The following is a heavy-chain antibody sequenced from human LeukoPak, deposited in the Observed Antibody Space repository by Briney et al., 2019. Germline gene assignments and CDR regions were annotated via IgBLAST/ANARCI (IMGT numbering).Heavy chain of an antibody. Sequence: PGGSLRLSCAASGFIFSSYKMNWVRQAPGKGLEWVSYISNSGGAIYYADSVKGRFTISRDNAKNSLYLQMNSLRAEDTAVYYCARDNAATVTPYYFYAMDVWGQGTTVTVSS. J-gene: IGHJ6*02. D-gene: IGHD4-17*01. CDR2: ISNSGGAI. V-gene: IGHV3-48*03. CDR3: ARDNAATVTPYYFYAMDV. CDR1: GFIFSSYK.